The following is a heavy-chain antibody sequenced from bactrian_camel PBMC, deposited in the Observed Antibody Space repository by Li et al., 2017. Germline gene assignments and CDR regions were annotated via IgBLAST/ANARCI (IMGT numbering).Heavy chain of an antibody. CDR2: ITAGGGST. Sequence: LVESGGGSVKAGGSLTLTCVASGYTYNRYCMGWFRLAPWKGLEWVSAITAGGGSTYYADSVKGRFTISQDNAKNTVYLQMNSLEPDDTAMYYCAADGSAIGSCIYNYWGQGTQVTVS. CDR1: GYTYNRYC. CDR3: AADGSAIGSCIYNY. V-gene: IGHV3S1*01. D-gene: IGHD1*01. J-gene: IGHJ4*01.